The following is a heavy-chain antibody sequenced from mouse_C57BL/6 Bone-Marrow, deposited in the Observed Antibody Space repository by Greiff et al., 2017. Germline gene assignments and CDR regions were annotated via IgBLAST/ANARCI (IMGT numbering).Heavy chain of an antibody. CDR1: GFTFSDYG. J-gene: IGHJ1*03. CDR3: ARGYYYGSSFYWYFDV. Sequence: VQLKESGGGLVKPGGSLKLSCAASGFTFSDYGMHWVRQAPEKGLEWVAYISSGSSTIYYADTVKGRFTISRDNAKNTLFLQMTSLRSEDTAMYYCARGYYYGSSFYWYFDVWGTGTTVTVSS. D-gene: IGHD1-1*01. CDR2: ISSGSSTI. V-gene: IGHV5-17*01.